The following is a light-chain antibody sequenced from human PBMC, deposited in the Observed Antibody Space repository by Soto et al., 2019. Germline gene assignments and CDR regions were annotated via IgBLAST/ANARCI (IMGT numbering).Light chain of an antibody. CDR2: GAS. Sequence: TVMTQSPATLSVSPGGRATLSCRASQSISTKLAWYQQKPGQAPRLLIYGASTRAPGIPVRFSGSGSGTEFTLTITSLQSEDFAVYYCQGYNDWRPITFGGGTKV. J-gene: IGKJ4*01. CDR3: QGYNDWRPIT. V-gene: IGKV3-15*01. CDR1: QSISTK.